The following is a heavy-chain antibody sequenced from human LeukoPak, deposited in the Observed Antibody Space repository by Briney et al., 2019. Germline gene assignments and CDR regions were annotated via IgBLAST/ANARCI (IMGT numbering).Heavy chain of an antibody. CDR2: INPSGGST. CDR3: ARDGGIEVGATKHYGMDV. D-gene: IGHD1-26*01. J-gene: IGHJ6*02. CDR1: GYTFTSYG. V-gene: IGHV1-46*01. Sequence: GASVKVSCKASGYTFTSYGISWVRQAPGQGLEWMGIINPSGGSTSFAQNFQGRVTMTRDTSTSTVYMELSSLRSGDTAMYYCARDGGIEVGATKHYGMDVWGQGTTVTVSS.